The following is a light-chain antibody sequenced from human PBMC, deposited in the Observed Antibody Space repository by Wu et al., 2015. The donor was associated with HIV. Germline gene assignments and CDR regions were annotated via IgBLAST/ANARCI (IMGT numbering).Light chain of an antibody. V-gene: IGKV1-13*02. CDR3: QQLNSFPLT. CDR1: KTFLP. Sequence: SIGDKSQHSLAGPVKTFLPILPGINRHQAKPLGYLIYDASTLQSGVSSRFSGSGSGAHFTLTISGLQREDFAVYFCQQLNSFPLTFGRGSRLEI. CDR2: DAS. J-gene: IGKJ5*01.